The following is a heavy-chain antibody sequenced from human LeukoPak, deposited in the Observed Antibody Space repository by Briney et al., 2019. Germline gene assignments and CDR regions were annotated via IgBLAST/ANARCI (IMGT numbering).Heavy chain of an antibody. V-gene: IGHV4-39*07. D-gene: IGHD3-16*01. Sequence: SETLSLTCTVSGGSISSSSYYWGWIRQPPGKGLEWIGSIYYSGSTYYNPSLKSRVTISVDTSRNQFSLKLSSVTAADTAVYYCARLATWAKGFDPWGQGTLVTVSS. CDR2: IYYSGST. CDR3: ARLATWAKGFDP. J-gene: IGHJ5*02. CDR1: GGSISSSSYY.